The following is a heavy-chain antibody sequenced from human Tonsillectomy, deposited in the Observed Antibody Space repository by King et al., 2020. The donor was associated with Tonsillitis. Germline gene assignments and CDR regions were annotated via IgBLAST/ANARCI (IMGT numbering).Heavy chain of an antibody. Sequence: VQLVESGGGLVQPGGSLRLSCTASGFTFNNYAMSWVRQAPGKGLEWVSAISGRGRSTYYADSVKGRFTISRDNFKSTLYLQMDSLRAEDTAVYYCAKHPGFYGPDEAFDIWGQGTMVTVSS. D-gene: IGHD2/OR15-2a*01. CDR3: AKHPGFYGPDEAFDI. CDR1: GFTFNNYA. J-gene: IGHJ3*02. V-gene: IGHV3-23*04. CDR2: ISGRGRST.